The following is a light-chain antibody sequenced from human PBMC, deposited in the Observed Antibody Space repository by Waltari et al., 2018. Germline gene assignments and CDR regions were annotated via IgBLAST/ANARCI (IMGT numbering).Light chain of an antibody. CDR3: QSYDTTLSAVV. CDR1: KSNIGADFD. CDR2: GFS. V-gene: IGLV1-40*01. J-gene: IGLJ2*01. Sequence: QSVLTQPPSVSGAPGQIITISCSGTKSNIGADFDVHWYQQLPGTAPKLLLHGFSIRPSGVSDRFSGFKSGASASLVITGLQAEDEADYYCQSYDTTLSAVVFGGGTRLTVL.